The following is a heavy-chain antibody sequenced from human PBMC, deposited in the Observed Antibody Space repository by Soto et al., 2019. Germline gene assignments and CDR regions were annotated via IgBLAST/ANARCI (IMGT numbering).Heavy chain of an antibody. J-gene: IGHJ6*02. D-gene: IGHD3-10*01. Sequence: TSETLSLTCTVSGGSTSSYYWSWIRQPPGKGLEWIGYIYYSGSTNYNPSLKSRVTISVDTSKNQFSLKLSSVTAADTAVYYCARDSINYGSGTSGMDVWGQGTTVTVSS. V-gene: IGHV4-59*01. CDR3: ARDSINYGSGTSGMDV. CDR1: GGSTSSYY. CDR2: IYYSGST.